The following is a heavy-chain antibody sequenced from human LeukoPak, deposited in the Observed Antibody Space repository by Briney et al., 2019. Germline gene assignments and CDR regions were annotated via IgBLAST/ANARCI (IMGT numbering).Heavy chain of an antibody. CDR1: GGXISSYY. CDR3: AAAYYDILTGYYYDAFDI. J-gene: IGHJ3*02. Sequence: SETLSLTCTVSGGXISSYYCSWIRQPPGKGLEWIGYMYYSGGTNYNPSLKSRVTMSVDTPKNQFSLKLSSVTAADTAVYYCAAAYYDILTGYYYDAFDIWGQGTMVAVSS. CDR2: MYYSGGT. D-gene: IGHD3-9*01. V-gene: IGHV4-59*01.